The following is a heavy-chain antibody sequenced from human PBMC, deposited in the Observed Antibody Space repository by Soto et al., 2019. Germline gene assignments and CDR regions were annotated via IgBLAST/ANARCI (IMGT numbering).Heavy chain of an antibody. D-gene: IGHD3-3*01. CDR3: AHSLITIFGVVKDYFDY. CDR2: IYWDDDK. J-gene: IGHJ4*02. V-gene: IGHV2-5*02. Sequence: SGPTLVNPTQTLTLTCTFSGFSLSTSGVGVGWIRQPPGKALEWLALIYWDDDKRYSPSLKSRLTITKDTSKNQVVLTMTNMDPVDTATYYCAHSLITIFGVVKDYFDYWGQGTLVTVSS. CDR1: GFSLSTSGVG.